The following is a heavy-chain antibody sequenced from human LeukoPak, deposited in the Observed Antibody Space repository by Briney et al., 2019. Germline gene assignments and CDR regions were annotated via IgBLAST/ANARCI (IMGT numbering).Heavy chain of an antibody. CDR1: GFTFSSYW. CDR3: ARDGGGYSYGYSDY. Sequence: GGSLRLSCAASGFTFSSYWMSLVRQAPGKGLEWVANIKQDGSEKYYVDSVKGRFTISRDNAKNSLYLQMNSLRAEDTAVYYCARDGGGYSYGYSDYWGQGTLVTVSS. D-gene: IGHD5-18*01. V-gene: IGHV3-7*03. J-gene: IGHJ4*02. CDR2: IKQDGSEK.